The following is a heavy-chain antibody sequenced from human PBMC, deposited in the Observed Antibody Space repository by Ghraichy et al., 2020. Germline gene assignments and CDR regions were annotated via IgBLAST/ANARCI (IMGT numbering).Heavy chain of an antibody. CDR2: ISSSSSYI. D-gene: IGHD3-3*01. V-gene: IGHV3-21*01. J-gene: IGHJ6*02. CDR1: GFTFSSYS. Sequence: GGSLRLSCAASGFTFSSYSMNWVRQAPGKGLEWVSSISSSSSYIYYADSVKGRFTVSRDNAKNSLYLQMNSLRAEDTAVYYCARDTYYDFWSGYPGGMDVWGQGTTVTVSS. CDR3: ARDTYYDFWSGYPGGMDV.